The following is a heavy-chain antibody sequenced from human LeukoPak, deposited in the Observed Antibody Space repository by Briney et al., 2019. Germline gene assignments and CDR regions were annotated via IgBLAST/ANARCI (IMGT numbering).Heavy chain of an antibody. CDR1: GGSFSGYY. V-gene: IGHV4-34*01. Sequence: SSETLSLTCAVYGGSFSGYYWSWIRQPPGKGLEWIGEINHSGSTNYNPSLKSRVTISVDTSKNQFSLKLSSVTAADTAVYYCARGPPGRITMVRDDAFDIWGQGTMVTVSS. CDR2: INHSGST. J-gene: IGHJ3*02. CDR3: ARGPPGRITMVRDDAFDI. D-gene: IGHD3-10*01.